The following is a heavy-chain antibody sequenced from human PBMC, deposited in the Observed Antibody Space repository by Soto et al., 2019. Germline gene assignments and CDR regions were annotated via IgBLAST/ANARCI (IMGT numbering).Heavy chain of an antibody. CDR2: IYPTEST. Sequence: TSETLSLTCSVSGGSINSGDYSLNWIRQPPGKGLEWIGYIYPTESTYYNPSLSRVTISLDTSQNQFSLKMTSVTAADTAVYYCARGYNGAFHIWGQGIMVTVSS. J-gene: IGHJ3*02. CDR3: ARGYNGAFHI. D-gene: IGHD1-20*01. V-gene: IGHV4-30-2*01. CDR1: GGSINSGDYS.